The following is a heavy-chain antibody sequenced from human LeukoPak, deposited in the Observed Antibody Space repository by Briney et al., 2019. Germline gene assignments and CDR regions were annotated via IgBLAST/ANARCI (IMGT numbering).Heavy chain of an antibody. Sequence: SETLSLTCTVSGGSVSSYYWSWIRQPPGKGLEWIGYIFYSGSTKYNPSLESRVSISLDTSKNQFSLKLTSVTATDTAVYYCARHSSGGRFGGLLAFDSWGQGTLVTVSS. CDR1: GGSVSSYY. CDR2: IFYSGST. J-gene: IGHJ4*02. CDR3: ARHSSGGRFGGLLAFDS. D-gene: IGHD3-10*01. V-gene: IGHV4-59*08.